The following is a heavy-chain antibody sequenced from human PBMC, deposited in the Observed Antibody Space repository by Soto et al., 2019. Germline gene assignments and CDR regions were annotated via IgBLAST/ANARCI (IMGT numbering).Heavy chain of an antibody. CDR2: ISYDGSNK. CDR1: GFTFSSYA. Sequence: GGSLRLPCAASGFTFSSYAMHWVRQAPGKGLEWVAVISYDGSNKYYADSVKGRFTISRDNSKNTLYLQMNSLRAEDTAVYYCARDRSDYYDSSGYFDYWGQGTLVTVSS. V-gene: IGHV3-30-3*01. J-gene: IGHJ4*02. D-gene: IGHD3-22*01. CDR3: ARDRSDYYDSSGYFDY.